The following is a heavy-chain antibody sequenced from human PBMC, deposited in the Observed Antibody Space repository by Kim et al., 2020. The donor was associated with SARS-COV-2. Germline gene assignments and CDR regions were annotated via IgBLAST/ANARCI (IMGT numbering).Heavy chain of an antibody. D-gene: IGHD4-4*01. V-gene: IGHV3-21*01. CDR3: ARDQFDYSNYGNWFDP. J-gene: IGHJ5*02. Sequence: GGSLRLSCAASGFTFSSYSMNWVRQAPGKGLEWVSSISSSSSYIYYADSVKGRFTISRDNAKNSLYLQMNSLRAEDTAVYYCARDQFDYSNYGNWFDPWGQGTLVTVSS. CDR1: GFTFSSYS. CDR2: ISSSSSYI.